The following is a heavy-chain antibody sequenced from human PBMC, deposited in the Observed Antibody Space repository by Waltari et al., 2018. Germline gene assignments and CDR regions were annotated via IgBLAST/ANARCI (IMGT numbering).Heavy chain of an antibody. J-gene: IGHJ4*02. CDR3: ARRWELLYYFDS. Sequence: EEQLVESGGGLVQPGGSLRLSCTASGFTFSSYEMNWVRQAPGKGLEGVSDSSGSGSTIYYADAVKGRFTISRDNAKNSLYLRMSGLRAEDTAVYYCARRWELLYYFDSWGQGTLVTVSS. V-gene: IGHV3-48*03. CDR2: SSGSGSTI. CDR1: GFTFSSYE. D-gene: IGHD1-26*01.